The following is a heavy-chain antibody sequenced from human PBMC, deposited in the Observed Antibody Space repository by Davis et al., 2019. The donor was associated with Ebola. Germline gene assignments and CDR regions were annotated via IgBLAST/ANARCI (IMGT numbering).Heavy chain of an antibody. J-gene: IGHJ6*02. CDR3: ARGHSYGSMVYGVDV. CDR2: IYYSGST. D-gene: IGHD5-18*01. Sequence: PSETLSLTCTVSGGSISSSSYYWGWIRQPPGKGLEWIGSIYYSGSTYHNPSLKSRVSISVDTSKNQFSLKLSSVTAADTAVYYCARGHSYGSMVYGVDVWGQGTTVSVSS. V-gene: IGHV4-39*01. CDR1: GGSISSSSYY.